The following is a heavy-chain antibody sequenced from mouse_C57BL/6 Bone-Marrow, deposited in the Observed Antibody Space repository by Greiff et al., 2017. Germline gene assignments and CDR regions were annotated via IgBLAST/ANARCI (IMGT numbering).Heavy chain of an antibody. J-gene: IGHJ4*01. CDR2: IDPSDSYT. V-gene: IGHV1-69*01. CDR3: ARRRGDYAMDY. Sequence: VQLQQPGAELVMPGASVKLSCKASGYTFTSYWMHWVKQRPGQGLAWIGEIDPSDSYTNYNQKFKGKSTLTVDKSSSTAYMQLSSLTSEDSAVYYCARRRGDYAMDYWGQGTSVTVSS. CDR1: GYTFTSYW.